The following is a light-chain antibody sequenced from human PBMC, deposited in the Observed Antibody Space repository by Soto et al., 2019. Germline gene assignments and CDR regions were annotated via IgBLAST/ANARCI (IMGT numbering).Light chain of an antibody. J-gene: IGKJ1*01. CDR3: QQYGSSGT. Sequence: EIVLTQSPGTLSLSPGERATLSCRASQSVSNNYLAWYQQKPGQAPRLLIYGASNRATGIPDRFSGSGSGKDFTLTISRLESEALALYYCQQYGSSGTFGQGTKVEIK. CDR2: GAS. V-gene: IGKV3-20*01. CDR1: QSVSNNY.